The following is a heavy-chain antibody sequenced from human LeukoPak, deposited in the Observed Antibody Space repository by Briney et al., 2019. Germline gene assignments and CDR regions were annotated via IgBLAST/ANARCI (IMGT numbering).Heavy chain of an antibody. CDR1: GFTVSSNY. CDR3: ARESSSQRPHWFDP. J-gene: IGHJ5*02. V-gene: IGHV3-53*05. Sequence: GGSLRLSCAASGFTVSSNYMSWVRQAPGKGLEWVSIIYSGGSTFYADSVKGRFTISRDNSKNMVFLQLNSLGADDTAVYYCARESSSQRPHWFDPWGQGTLVTVSS. CDR2: IYSGGST. D-gene: IGHD2-2*01.